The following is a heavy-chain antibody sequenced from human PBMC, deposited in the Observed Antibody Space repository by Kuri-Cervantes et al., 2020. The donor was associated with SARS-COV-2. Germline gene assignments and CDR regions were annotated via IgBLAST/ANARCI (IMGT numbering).Heavy chain of an antibody. CDR2: IYHSGST. CDR3: ARLYYDFWSGYYKNDAFDI. V-gene: IGHV4-38-2*01. Sequence: ESLKISCAVSGYSISSGYYWGWIRQPPGKGLEWIGSIYHSGSTYYNPSLKSRVTISVDTSKNQFSLKLSSVTAADTAVHYCARLYYDFWSGYYKNDAFDIWGQGTMVTVSS. CDR1: GYSISSGYY. J-gene: IGHJ3*02. D-gene: IGHD3-3*01.